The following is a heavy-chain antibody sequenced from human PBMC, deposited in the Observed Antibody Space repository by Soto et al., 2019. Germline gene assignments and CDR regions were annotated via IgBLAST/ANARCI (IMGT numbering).Heavy chain of an antibody. Sequence: QVQLQESGPGLVKPSQTLSLTCTVSGGSISSGDYYWSWIRQPPGKGLEWIGYIYYSGSTYYNPSLKSRVTISVDTSKNQFSLKLSSVTAIGVAVYYCARGEGLTGVSLDAFDIWGQGTMVTVSS. CDR2: IYYSGST. CDR3: ARGEGLTGVSLDAFDI. J-gene: IGHJ3*02. D-gene: IGHD7-27*01. CDR1: GGSISSGDYY. V-gene: IGHV4-30-4*01.